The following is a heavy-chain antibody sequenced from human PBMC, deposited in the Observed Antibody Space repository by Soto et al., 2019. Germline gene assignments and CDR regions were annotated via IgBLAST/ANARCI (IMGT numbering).Heavy chain of an antibody. CDR1: GGSFSGYY. J-gene: IGHJ6*03. CDR2: INHSGST. D-gene: IGHD3-9*01. Sequence: SETLSLTCAVYGGSFSGYYWSLIRQPPGKGLEWIGEINHSGSTNYNPSLKSRVTISVDTSKNQFSLKLSSVTAADTAVYYCARALDLYYYYYYMDVWGKGTTVTVSS. CDR3: ARALDLYYYYYYMDV. V-gene: IGHV4-34*01.